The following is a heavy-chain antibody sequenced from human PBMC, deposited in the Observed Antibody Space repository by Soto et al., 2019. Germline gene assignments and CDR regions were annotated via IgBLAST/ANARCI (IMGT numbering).Heavy chain of an antibody. V-gene: IGHV4-59*01. CDR3: ARLGAGYSSGWYYYGMDV. CDR2: IYYSGST. J-gene: IGHJ6*02. CDR1: GGSISSYY. D-gene: IGHD6-19*01. Sequence: PSETLSPTCTVSGGSISSYYWSWIRQPPGKGLEWIGYIYYSGSTNYNPSLKSRVTISVDTSKNQFSLKLSSVTAADTAVYYCARLGAGYSSGWYYYGMDVWGQGTTVTVSS.